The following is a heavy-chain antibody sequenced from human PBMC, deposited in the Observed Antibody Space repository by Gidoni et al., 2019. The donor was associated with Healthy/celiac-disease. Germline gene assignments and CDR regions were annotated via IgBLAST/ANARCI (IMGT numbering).Heavy chain of an antibody. CDR1: GFTFSSSS. J-gene: IGHJ6*02. CDR2: ISSSSSYI. D-gene: IGHD3-9*01. Sequence: EVQLVESGGGLVKPGGSLRLSCAASGFTFSSSSMNWVRQAPGKGLEWVASISSSSSYIYYADSVKGRSTISRDNAKNSLYLQMNSLRAEDTAVYYCARSLYDILTGYYYGMDVWGQGTTVTVSS. CDR3: ARSLYDILTGYYYGMDV. V-gene: IGHV3-21*01.